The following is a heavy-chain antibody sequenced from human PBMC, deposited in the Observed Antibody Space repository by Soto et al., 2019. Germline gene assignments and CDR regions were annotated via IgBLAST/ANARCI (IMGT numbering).Heavy chain of an antibody. CDR3: AKDRDGSAAGPTKFYGMDV. CDR1: GFTFSSYA. Sequence: EVQLLESGGGLVQPGGSLRLSCAASGFTFSSYAMSWVRQAPGKGLEWVSVISGSGDSTYYADSVRGRFTISSDNSKNTRYLQMNSLRAEDTAVYYCAKDRDGSAAGPTKFYGMDVWGQGTTVTVSS. V-gene: IGHV3-23*01. D-gene: IGHD6-13*01. J-gene: IGHJ6*02. CDR2: ISGSGDST.